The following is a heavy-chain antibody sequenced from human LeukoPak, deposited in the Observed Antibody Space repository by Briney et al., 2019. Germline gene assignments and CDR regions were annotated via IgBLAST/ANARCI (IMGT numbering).Heavy chain of an antibody. V-gene: IGHV3-43*02. CDR2: ISGDGGST. D-gene: IGHD1-1*01. Sequence: GGSLRLSCAASGLTFNHYVMHWVRQAPGKGLEWVSLISGDGGSTYYADSVKGRLTISRDNSKNSLYLQMNSLTTEDTALYFCAKGTTMYAFDIWGQGTMVTVSS. CDR1: GLTFNHYV. CDR3: AKGTTMYAFDI. J-gene: IGHJ3*02.